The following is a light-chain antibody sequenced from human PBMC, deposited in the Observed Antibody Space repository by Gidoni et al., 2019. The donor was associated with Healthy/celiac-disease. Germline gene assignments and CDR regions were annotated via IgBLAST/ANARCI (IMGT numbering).Light chain of an antibody. CDR1: QSISNF. CDR3: QQSYSTPPWT. J-gene: IGKJ1*01. V-gene: IGKV1-39*01. CDR2: AAS. Sequence: IQMTQSPSSLSASVRDRVTITCRASQSISNFLNWYQQKLGKAPKLLIYAASNLQSGVPSRFSGSGSGTDFTLTISSLQPEDFATYYCQQSYSTPPWTFGQGTKVEIK.